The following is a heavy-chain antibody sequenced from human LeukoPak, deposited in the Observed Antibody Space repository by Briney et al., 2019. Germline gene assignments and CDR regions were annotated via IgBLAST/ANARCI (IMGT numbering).Heavy chain of an antibody. V-gene: IGHV4-61*02. CDR1: GASVSTTAYF. Sequence: SETLSLTCSVSGASVSTTAYFWNWIRQPAGEGLEWIGRIYASGNTHYNHSLKSRVTMSLVTSKNQFSLTMNSVTAADSVVYFCASYREAYDLYPHGLDVWGRGTVVTVSS. CDR2: IYASGNT. CDR3: ASYREAYDLYPHGLDV. D-gene: IGHD5-24*01. J-gene: IGHJ3*01.